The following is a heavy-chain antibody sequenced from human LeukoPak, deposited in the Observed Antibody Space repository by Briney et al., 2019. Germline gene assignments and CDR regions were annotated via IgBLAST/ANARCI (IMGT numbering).Heavy chain of an antibody. CDR2: IYYSGST. D-gene: IGHD3-10*01. CDR1: GGSISSSSYY. CDR3: ARHMVRGVMPFDY. J-gene: IGHJ4*02. Sequence: KASETLSLTCTVSGGSISSSSYYWGWIRQPPGKGLEWIGSIYYSGSTYYNPSLKSRVTISVDTSKNQFSLKLSSVTAADTAVYHCARHMVRGVMPFDYWGQGTLVTVSS. V-gene: IGHV4-39*01.